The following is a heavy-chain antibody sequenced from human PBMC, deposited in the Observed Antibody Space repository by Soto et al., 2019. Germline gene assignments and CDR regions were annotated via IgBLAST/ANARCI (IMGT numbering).Heavy chain of an antibody. D-gene: IGHD5-18*01. Sequence: QVQLVESGGGVVQPGRSLRLSCAASGFTFSSYGMHWVRQAPGKGLEWVAVIWYDGSNKYYADSVKGRFTISRDNSKNTLYVQMNGLRAEDTGVFYCARGGGAYSYGLYYFDYWGQGTLVTVSS. J-gene: IGHJ4*02. CDR3: ARGGGAYSYGLYYFDY. V-gene: IGHV3-33*01. CDR1: GFTFSSYG. CDR2: IWYDGSNK.